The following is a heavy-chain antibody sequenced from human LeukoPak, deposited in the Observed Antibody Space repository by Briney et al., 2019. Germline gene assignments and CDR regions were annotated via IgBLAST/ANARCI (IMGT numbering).Heavy chain of an antibody. V-gene: IGHV3-7*01. CDR2: IKQDGSEK. J-gene: IGHJ4*02. Sequence: GGSLRLSCAASGFTFSSYWMSWVRQAPGKGLEWVANIKQDGSEKYYVDSVKGRFNISRDNAKNSLYLQMNSLRAEDTAVYYCARGSADSSGYFYFAYWGQGTLVTVSS. CDR1: GFTFSSYW. CDR3: ARGSADSSGYFYFAY. D-gene: IGHD3-22*01.